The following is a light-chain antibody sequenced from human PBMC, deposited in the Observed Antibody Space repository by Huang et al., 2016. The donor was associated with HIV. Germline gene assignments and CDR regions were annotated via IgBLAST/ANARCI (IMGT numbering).Light chain of an antibody. V-gene: IGKV2D-29*02. CDR3: MQSIQLPLFT. CDR1: QSLLHSDGKTY. J-gene: IGKJ3*01. CDR2: EVS. Sequence: DIVMTQTPLSLSVTPGQPASISCKSSQSLLHSDGKTYLYWYLQKPGKSPQLLIYEVSNLFSGVPYRFSGSGSGTYFTLKISRVEAEDVVVYYCMQSIQLPLFTFGPGTKVDIK.